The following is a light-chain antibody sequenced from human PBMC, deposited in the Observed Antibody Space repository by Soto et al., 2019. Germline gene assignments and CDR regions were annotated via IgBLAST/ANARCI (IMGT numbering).Light chain of an antibody. CDR3: AAWGDSLNGYV. V-gene: IGLV1-44*01. Sequence: QSVLTQPPSASGTPGQRVTISCSGSSSNIGSNAVNWYQQLPGTAPKLLIYSNNQRPSGVPDRFSGSKSGTSASLAISGLQSGDEADYYCAAWGDSLNGYVFGTGTQLTVL. CDR2: SNN. J-gene: IGLJ1*01. CDR1: SSNIGSNA.